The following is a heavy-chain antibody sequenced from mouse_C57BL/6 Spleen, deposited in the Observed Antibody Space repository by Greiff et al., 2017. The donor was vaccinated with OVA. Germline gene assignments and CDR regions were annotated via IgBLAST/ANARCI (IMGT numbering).Heavy chain of an antibody. CDR1: GFTFSDYG. CDR2: ISSGSSTI. CDR3: ARDDYGDWYFDV. D-gene: IGHD2-4*01. J-gene: IGHJ1*03. V-gene: IGHV5-17*01. Sequence: EVQVVESGGGLVKPGGSLKLSCAASGFTFSDYGMHWVRQAPEKGLEWVAYISSGSSTIYYADTVKGRFTISRDNAKNTLFLQMTSLRSEDTAMYYCARDDYGDWYFDVWGTGTTVTVSS.